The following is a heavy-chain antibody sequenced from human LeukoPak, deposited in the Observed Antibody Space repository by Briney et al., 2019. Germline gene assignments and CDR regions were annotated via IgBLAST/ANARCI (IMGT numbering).Heavy chain of an antibody. D-gene: IGHD6-6*01. V-gene: IGHV1-8*01. CDR1: GYTFTSYD. J-gene: IGHJ5*02. CDR3: ARGPALVGHSSSSEGSDP. CDR2: MNPNSGNT. Sequence: ASVKVSCTASGYTFTSYDINWVRQATGQGLEWMGWMNPNSGNTGYAQKFQGRVTMTRNTSISTAYMELSSLRSEDTAVYYCARGPALVGHSSSSEGSDPWGQGTLVTVSS.